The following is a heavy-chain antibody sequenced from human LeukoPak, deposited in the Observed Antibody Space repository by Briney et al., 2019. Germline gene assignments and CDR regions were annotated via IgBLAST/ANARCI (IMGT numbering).Heavy chain of an antibody. CDR1: GFTFSSYD. J-gene: IGHJ6*02. D-gene: IGHD5-12*01. CDR3: ARDLRGGYDNHYYYYGMDV. Sequence: GGSLRPSCAASGFTFSSYDMHWVRQATGKGLEWVSAIGTAGDTYYPGSVKGRFTISRENAKNSLYLQMNSLRAGDTAVYYCARDLRGGYDNHYYYYGMDVWGQGTTVTVSS. V-gene: IGHV3-13*01. CDR2: IGTAGDT.